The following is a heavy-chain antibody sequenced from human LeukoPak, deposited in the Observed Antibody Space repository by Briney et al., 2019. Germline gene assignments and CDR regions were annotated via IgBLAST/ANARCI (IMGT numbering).Heavy chain of an antibody. CDR3: TTSGGGWDYFDF. CDR1: GFTFSNAW. D-gene: IGHD6-19*01. Sequence: PGGSLRLSCAASGFTFSNAWMTWVRQVPGKGLEWVGRIKRKSDGGTTDYAAPVKGRFTISRDDSKNMLYLQMNNLKTEDTSVYYCTTSGGGWDYFDFWGQGTLVTLSS. CDR2: IKRKSDGGTT. V-gene: IGHV3-15*01. J-gene: IGHJ4*02.